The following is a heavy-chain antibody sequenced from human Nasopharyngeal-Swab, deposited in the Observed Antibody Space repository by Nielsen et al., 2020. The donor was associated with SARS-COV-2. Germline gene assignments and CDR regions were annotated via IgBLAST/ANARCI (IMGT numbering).Heavy chain of an antibody. Sequence: GESLKISCQGSGYTFTNYWIGWVRQMPGRGLEWMGVIYPYDSDIRYSPSFRGQVTISADKSINTAYLQWSSLKASDTAVYYCARPRGYSGSSDAFDIWGQGTMVTVSS. CDR3: ARPRGYSGSSDAFDI. CDR1: GYTFTNYW. J-gene: IGHJ3*02. D-gene: IGHD5-12*01. CDR2: IYPYDSDI. V-gene: IGHV5-51*01.